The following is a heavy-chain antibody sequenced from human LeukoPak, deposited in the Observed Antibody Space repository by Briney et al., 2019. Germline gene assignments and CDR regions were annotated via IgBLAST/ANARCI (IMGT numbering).Heavy chain of an antibody. CDR2: TSGSGGSK. CDR3: AKGLGGSYCSSTSCYPLDY. CDR1: QITFSSYA. J-gene: IGHJ4*02. V-gene: IGHV3-23*01. D-gene: IGHD2-2*01. Sequence: GGSLRLSCTASQITFSSYAMSWVRQAPGRGLEWVSATSGSGGSKYYADSVKGRFTISRDNSKNTLYLQMNSLRAEDTAVYYCAKGLGGSYCSSTSCYPLDYWGQGALVTVSS.